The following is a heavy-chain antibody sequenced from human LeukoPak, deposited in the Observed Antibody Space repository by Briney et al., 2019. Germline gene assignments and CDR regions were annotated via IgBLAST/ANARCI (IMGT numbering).Heavy chain of an antibody. CDR3: ARDYGYSSGWYLGGPFNY. CDR2: ISAYNGNT. Sequence: GASVKVSCKASGYTFTSYGISWVRQAPGQGLEWMGWISAYNGNTNYAQKLQGRVTMTTDTSTSTAYMGLRSLRSDDTAVYYCARDYGYSSGWYLGGPFNYWGQGTLVTVSS. J-gene: IGHJ4*02. CDR1: GYTFTSYG. V-gene: IGHV1-18*01. D-gene: IGHD6-19*01.